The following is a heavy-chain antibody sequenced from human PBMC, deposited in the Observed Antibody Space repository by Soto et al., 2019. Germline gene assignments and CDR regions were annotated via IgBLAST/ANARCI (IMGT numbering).Heavy chain of an antibody. CDR2: ISAYNGNT. V-gene: IGHV1-18*01. CDR3: ARVPDIVLMVYASGDPAFDI. D-gene: IGHD2-8*01. J-gene: IGHJ3*02. CDR1: GYTFTSYG. Sequence: GASVKVSCKASGYTFTSYGISWVRQAPGQGLEWMGWISAYNGNTNYAQKLQGRVTMTTDTSTSTAYMELRSLRSDDTAVYYCARVPDIVLMVYASGDPAFDIWGQGTMVTVS.